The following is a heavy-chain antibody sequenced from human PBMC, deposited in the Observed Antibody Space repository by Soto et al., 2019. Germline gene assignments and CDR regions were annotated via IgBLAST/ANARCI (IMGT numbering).Heavy chain of an antibody. J-gene: IGHJ4*02. CDR2: ISGSGGST. Sequence: PGGSLRLSCAASGFTFSNYAMSWVRQAPGKGLEWVSAISGSGGSTYYADSVKGRFTISRDNSKNTLYLQMNSLRAEDTAVYYCAKVNTYYDILTARYYFDYWGQGTLVTVSS. D-gene: IGHD3-9*01. CDR1: GFTFSNYA. CDR3: AKVNTYYDILTARYYFDY. V-gene: IGHV3-23*01.